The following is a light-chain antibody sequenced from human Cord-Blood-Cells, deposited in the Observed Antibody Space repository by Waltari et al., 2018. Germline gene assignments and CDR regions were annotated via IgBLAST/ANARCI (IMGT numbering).Light chain of an antibody. V-gene: IGLV2-14*01. CDR1: SSDVGGYNY. CDR2: DVS. CDR3: SSYTSSPV. Sequence: QSALTQPASVSGSPGQSITISCTGTSSDVGGYNYVSWYQQHPGKAPKRMIYDVSKRPSGVSIRFSGSKSGNTASLTISGLQAEDEADYYCSSYTSSPVFGGGTKLTVL. J-gene: IGLJ2*01.